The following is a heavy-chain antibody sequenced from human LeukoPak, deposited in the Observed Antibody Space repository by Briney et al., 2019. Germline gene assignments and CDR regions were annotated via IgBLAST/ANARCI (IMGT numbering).Heavy chain of an antibody. D-gene: IGHD6-13*01. CDR3: ARTGYSSSWYDY. CDR1: GGSFSGYY. Sequence: PSETLSLTCAVYGGSFSGYYWSWIRQPPGKELEWIGEINHSGSTSYNPSLKSRVTISVDTSKNQFSLKLSSVTAADTAVYYCARTGYSSSWYDYWGQGTLVTVSS. J-gene: IGHJ4*02. CDR2: INHSGST. V-gene: IGHV4-34*01.